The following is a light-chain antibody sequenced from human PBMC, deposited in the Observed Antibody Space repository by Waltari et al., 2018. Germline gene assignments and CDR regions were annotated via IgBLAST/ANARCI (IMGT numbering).Light chain of an antibody. J-gene: IGLJ2*01. CDR1: VLAEKY. CDR2: KDT. CDR3: HAAADNNWF. Sequence: YDLTQPLSVSVSPGQTATITCSGDVLAEKYVRWFQQKPGQAPTLILYKDTERPSGIPGRVSGSSSGSTVTLTIRGALLEDEADYHCHAAADNNWFFGGGTKLTVL. V-gene: IGLV3-27*01.